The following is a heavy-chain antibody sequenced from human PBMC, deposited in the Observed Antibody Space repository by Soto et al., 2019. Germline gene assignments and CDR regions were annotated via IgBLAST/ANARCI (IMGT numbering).Heavy chain of an antibody. D-gene: IGHD2-15*01. CDR3: APDGGHIGCFDI. CDR1: GYTFTSYG. J-gene: IGHJ3*02. V-gene: IGHV1-18*01. Sequence: HVQLVQSGAEVKKPGASVKVSCKASGYTFTSYGISWVRQAPGQGLEWMGWISAYNGNTNYAQKLQGRVTMTTDTSMSTAYMEQRSLRSDCASLYYSAPDGGHIGCFDIWGQGTMVTVSS. CDR2: ISAYNGNT.